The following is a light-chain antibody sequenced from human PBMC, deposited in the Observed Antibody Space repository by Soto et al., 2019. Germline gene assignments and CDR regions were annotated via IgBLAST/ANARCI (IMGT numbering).Light chain of an antibody. CDR1: NSDVGAYIY. V-gene: IGLV2-14*03. CDR2: DIN. J-gene: IGLJ1*01. Sequence: QSALTQPASVSGSPGQSITISCTGTNSDVGAYIYVSWYQQHPGKAPKLMVYDINNRPSGVSNRFSGSKSANTASLTISGLQADDEADYYCVSFTTKSSYVCGTGTKVTV. CDR3: VSFTTKSSYV.